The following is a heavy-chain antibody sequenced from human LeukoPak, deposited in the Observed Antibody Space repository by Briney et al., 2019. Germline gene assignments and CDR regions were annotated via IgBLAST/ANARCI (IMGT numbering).Heavy chain of an antibody. V-gene: IGHV3-30*18. CDR3: AKTPYYDILTGYLDY. J-gene: IGHJ4*02. CDR1: GFTFSSYG. CDR2: ISYDGSNK. Sequence: GGSLRLSCAASGFTFSSYGMHGVRQAPGKGLEWVAVISYDGSNKYYADSVKGRFTISRDNSKNTLYLQMNSLRAEDTAVYYCAKTPYYDILTGYLDYWGQGTLVTVSS. D-gene: IGHD3-9*01.